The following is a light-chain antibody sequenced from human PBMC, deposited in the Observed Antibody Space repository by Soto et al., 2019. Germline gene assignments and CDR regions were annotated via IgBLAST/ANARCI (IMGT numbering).Light chain of an antibody. J-gene: IGLJ2*01. CDR1: SSNIGAGYD. V-gene: IGLV1-40*01. CDR3: QSYDSSLSCVV. Sequence: QSALTQPPSVSGAPGQRVTISCTGSSSNIGAGYDVHWYQQLPGTAPKLLIYGNSNRPSGVPDRFSGSKSGTSASLAITGLQAEDEADYYCQSYDSSLSCVVFGGGTKVTV. CDR2: GNS.